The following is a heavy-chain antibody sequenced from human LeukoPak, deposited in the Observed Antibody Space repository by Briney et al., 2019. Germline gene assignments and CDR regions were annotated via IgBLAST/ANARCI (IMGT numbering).Heavy chain of an antibody. Sequence: GGSLRLSCAASGFTFSSYAMSWARQAPGKGLEWVSGISSSGSGGSTYYADSVKGRFTISRDNSKNTLYLQMNSLRAEDTAVYYCARENDMGYCSGGRCYKGYNAMDVWGQGTTVTVSS. D-gene: IGHD2-15*01. CDR2: ISSSGSGGST. J-gene: IGHJ6*02. V-gene: IGHV3-23*01. CDR3: ARENDMGYCSGGRCYKGYNAMDV. CDR1: GFTFSSYA.